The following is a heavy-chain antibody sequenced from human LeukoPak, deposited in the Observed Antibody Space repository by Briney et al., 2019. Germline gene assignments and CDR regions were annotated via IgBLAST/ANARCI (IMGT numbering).Heavy chain of an antibody. CDR2: ISYDGSNK. J-gene: IGHJ3*02. CDR3: ARDRMGGYAFDI. CDR1: GFTFSSYA. V-gene: IGHV3-30*04. Sequence: GGSLRLSCAASGFTFSSYAMHWVRQAPGKGLEWVAVISYDGSNKYYADSVKGRFTISRDNSKNTLYLQMNSLRAEDTAVYYCARDRMGGYAFDIWGQGTMVTVSS. D-gene: IGHD3-16*01.